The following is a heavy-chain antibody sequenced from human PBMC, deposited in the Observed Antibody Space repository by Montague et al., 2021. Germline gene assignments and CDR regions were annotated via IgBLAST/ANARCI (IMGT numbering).Heavy chain of an antibody. Sequence: SETLSLTCSVSGDSISSYEYYWTWIRQPAGRGLEWIGRVYKRGDTNTNPSLRSRLTLSVDTSKNHFSLTLTSMTAADTAVYFCARDSPVVEPWVGEHKGAFDIWGQGKMVTVSS. CDR1: GDSISSYEYY. V-gene: IGHV4-4*07. CDR3: ARDSPVVEPWVGEHKGAFDI. CDR2: VYKRGDT. J-gene: IGHJ3*02. D-gene: IGHD3-10*01.